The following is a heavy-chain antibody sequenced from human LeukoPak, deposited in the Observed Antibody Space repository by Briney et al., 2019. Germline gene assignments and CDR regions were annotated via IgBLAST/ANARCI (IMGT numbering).Heavy chain of an antibody. CDR3: ARGVYIAAAQYAY. V-gene: IGHV4-59*01. D-gene: IGHD6-13*01. J-gene: IGHJ4*02. CDR2: IYYSGST. CDR1: GGSISSYY. Sequence: SETLSLTCTVSGGSISSYYWSGIRQPPGKGLEWIGYIYYSGSTNYNPSLKSRVTISVDTSKNQFSLKLSSVTAADTAAYYCARGVYIAAAQYAYWGQGTLVTVSS.